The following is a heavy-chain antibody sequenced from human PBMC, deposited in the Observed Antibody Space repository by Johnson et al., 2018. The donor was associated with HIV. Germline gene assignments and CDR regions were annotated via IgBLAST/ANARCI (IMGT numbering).Heavy chain of an antibody. CDR3: ARLRGAFDI. J-gene: IGHJ3*02. CDR1: GFTFDDYA. CDR2: ISWNSGSI. V-gene: IGHV3-9*01. Sequence: VQLVESGGGLVQPGRSLRLSCAASGFTFDDYAMHWVRQAPGKGLEWVSGISWNSGSIGYADSVKGRFTISRDNAKNSLYLQINSLRAEDTAVYYCARLRGAFDIWGQGTMVTVSS.